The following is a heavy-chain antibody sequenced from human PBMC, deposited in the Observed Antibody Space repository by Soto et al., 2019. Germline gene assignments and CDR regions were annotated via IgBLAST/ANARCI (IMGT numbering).Heavy chain of an antibody. CDR3: ARDQDSGWGLDS. V-gene: IGHV4-4*02. CDR2: IYHSGRT. CDR1: GGSISTDNW. D-gene: IGHD6-19*01. J-gene: IGHJ4*02. Sequence: QVQVQESGPGLVKPSGTLSLTCVVSGGSISTDNWWSWVRQPPGKGLEWIGEIYHSGRTNYSPSLKSRVSISADTSKNQLSVQMTSVTAADTAVYYCARDQDSGWGLDSWGQGILVTVSS.